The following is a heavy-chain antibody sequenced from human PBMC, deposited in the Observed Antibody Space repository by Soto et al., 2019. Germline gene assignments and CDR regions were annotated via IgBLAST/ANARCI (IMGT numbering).Heavy chain of an antibody. CDR3: ASSGYCSSSTCPTNWFDS. J-gene: IGHJ5*01. D-gene: IGHD2-2*01. CDR2: ISSGSSTI. Sequence: EVQLVESGGGLVQPGGSLRLSCAASGFTFSSYSMNWVRQAPGKGLEWISYISSGSSTIDYADSVKGRFTISRDNAKNSLYLQMNSLRDEDTAVYYCASSGYCSSSTCPTNWFDSWGQGTLVTVPS. CDR1: GFTFSSYS. V-gene: IGHV3-48*02.